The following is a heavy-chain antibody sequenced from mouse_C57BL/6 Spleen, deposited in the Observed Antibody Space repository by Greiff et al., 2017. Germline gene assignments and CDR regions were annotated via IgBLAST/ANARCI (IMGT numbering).Heavy chain of an antibody. V-gene: IGHV14-4*01. CDR2: IDPENGDT. Sequence: EVQLQQSGAELVRPGASVKLSCTASGFNIKDDYMHWVKQRPEQGLEWIGWIDPENGDTEYASKFKGKATITADTSSNTAYLQLSSLTSEDTAVYYGTHGYDHTYWYFGVWGTGATVTVSS. D-gene: IGHD2-2*01. CDR3: THGYDHTYWYFGV. CDR1: GFNIKDDY. J-gene: IGHJ1*03.